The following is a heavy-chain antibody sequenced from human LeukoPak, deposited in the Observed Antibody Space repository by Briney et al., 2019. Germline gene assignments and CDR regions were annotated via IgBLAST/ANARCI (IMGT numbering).Heavy chain of an antibody. V-gene: IGHV3-21*01. D-gene: IGHD2-2*01. CDR3: ARDQAGGCSSTSCYPSPYRKLDY. J-gene: IGHJ4*02. Sequence: GSLRLSCAASGFTFSTYEMNWVRQAPGKGLEWVSSISSSSSYIYYADSVKGRFTISRDNAKNSLYLQMNSLRAEDTAVYYCARDQAGGCSSTSCYPSPYRKLDYWGQGTLVTVSS. CDR2: ISSSSSYI. CDR1: GFTFSTYE.